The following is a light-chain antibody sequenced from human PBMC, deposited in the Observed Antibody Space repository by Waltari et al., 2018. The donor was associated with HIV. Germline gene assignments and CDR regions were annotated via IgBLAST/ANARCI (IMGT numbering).Light chain of an antibody. J-gene: IGLJ1*01. CDR1: SSDISAYNS. CDR3: SSYTTTATLV. Sequence: QSALTQPASVSGSPGQSITIFCIGTSSDISAYNSVAWYQQPPGKAPNLIVYGVSNRPSDVSARFSGSKSGNTASLTISGLQDDDESDYYCSSYTTTATLVFGTGTKVTVL. CDR2: GVS. V-gene: IGLV2-14*03.